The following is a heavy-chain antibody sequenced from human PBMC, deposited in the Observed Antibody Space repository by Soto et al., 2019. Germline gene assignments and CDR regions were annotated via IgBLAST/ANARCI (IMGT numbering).Heavy chain of an antibody. CDR1: GFTFSDNY. J-gene: IGHJ6*02. Sequence: GGSLRLSCAGSGFTFSDNYMAWIRQAPGKGLVWVSRINSDGSSTSYADSVKGRFTNSRDNAKNTLYLQMNSLRAEDTAVYYCALGHGMDVWGQGTTVTVSS. CDR3: ALGHGMDV. CDR2: INSDGSST. V-gene: IGHV3-74*01. D-gene: IGHD7-27*01.